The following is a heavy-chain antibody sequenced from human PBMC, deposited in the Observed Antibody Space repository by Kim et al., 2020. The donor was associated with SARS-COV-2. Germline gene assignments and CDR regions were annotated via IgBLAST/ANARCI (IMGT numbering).Heavy chain of an antibody. V-gene: IGHV3-7*03. D-gene: IGHD3-16*01. Sequence: GGSLRLSCMASGFTFSSYYISWVRQAPGKGLEWVANIKQDGSEKYYVDSVKGRFTISRDNAKNSLYLQMNSLTAEDTAVYYCARDVWGYDEPNYYFYGLDVWGQGTTVTVSS. CDR3: ARDVWGYDEPNYYFYGLDV. J-gene: IGHJ6*02. CDR2: IKQDGSEK. CDR1: GFTFSSYY.